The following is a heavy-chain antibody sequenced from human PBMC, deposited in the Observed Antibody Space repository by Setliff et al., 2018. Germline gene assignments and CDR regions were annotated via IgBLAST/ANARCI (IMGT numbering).Heavy chain of an antibody. D-gene: IGHD3-10*01. CDR1: GFTFSSYA. CDR3: AKNGFGVVALGVNNWFDP. J-gene: IGHJ5*02. V-gene: IGHV3-23*01. CDR2: ISGSGGST. Sequence: GGSLRLSCAASGFTFSSYAMRWVRQAPGKGLEWVSAISGSGGSTYYADSVKGRFTISRDNSKNTLYLQMNSLRAEDKAVYYCAKNGFGVVALGVNNWFDPWGQGTLVTVSS.